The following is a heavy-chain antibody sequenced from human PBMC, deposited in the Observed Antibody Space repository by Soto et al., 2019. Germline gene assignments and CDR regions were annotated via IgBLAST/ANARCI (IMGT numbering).Heavy chain of an antibody. Sequence: GGSLRLSCAASGFTFSNYAMSWVRQAPGKGLEWVSGISGSGGITYYADSVKGRFTISRDNSKNTLYLQMNSLRAEDTAVYYCAKISVAYVAGHLGMDGWGQGTTVTVSS. CDR2: ISGSGGIT. D-gene: IGHD6-19*01. CDR3: AKISVAYVAGHLGMDG. V-gene: IGHV3-23*01. CDR1: GFTFSNYA. J-gene: IGHJ6*02.